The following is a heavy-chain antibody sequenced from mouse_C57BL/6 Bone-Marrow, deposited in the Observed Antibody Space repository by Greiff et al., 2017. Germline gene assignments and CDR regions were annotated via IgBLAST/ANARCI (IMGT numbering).Heavy chain of an antibody. CDR1: GYTFTSYD. J-gene: IGHJ1*03. D-gene: IGHD1-1*01. CDR2: IYPRDGST. CDR3: ARCYYYGSSYWDFDV. Sequence: VQLQQSGPELVKPGASVKLSCKASGYTFTSYDINWVKQRPGQGLEWIGWIYPRDGSTKYNEKFKGKATLTVDTSSSTAYMELHSLTSEDSAVYFCARCYYYGSSYWDFDVWGTGTTVTVSS. V-gene: IGHV1-85*01.